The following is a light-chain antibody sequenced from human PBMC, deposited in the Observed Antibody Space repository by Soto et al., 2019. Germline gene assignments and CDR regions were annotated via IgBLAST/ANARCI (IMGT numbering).Light chain of an antibody. J-gene: IGKJ5*01. CDR3: QHYQGGHPIA. Sequence: EIVLTQSLDTLSLSPGESATLSCRASQSVSARLAWYKHKPGQPPRLLISDVFNRASGVAERFSGSGSETDFTLIIRRLEPEDSALYYCQHYQGGHPIAFGQGTRLEI. CDR2: DVF. CDR1: QSVSARL. V-gene: IGKV3-20*01.